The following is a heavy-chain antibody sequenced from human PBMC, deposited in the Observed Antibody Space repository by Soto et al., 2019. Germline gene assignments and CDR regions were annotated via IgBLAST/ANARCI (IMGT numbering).Heavy chain of an antibody. CDR3: ASSIMTTVGYFDY. CDR1: GFTFSSYA. CDR2: ISGSGGST. D-gene: IGHD4-17*01. J-gene: IGHJ4*02. V-gene: IGHV3-23*01. Sequence: EVQLLESGGGLVQPGGSLRLSCAASGFTFSSYAMSWVRQAPGKGLEWVSAISGSGGSTYYADSVKGRFTISRDNSKNTLYRQMNSLRAEDTAVYYCASSIMTTVGYFDYWGQGTLVTVSS.